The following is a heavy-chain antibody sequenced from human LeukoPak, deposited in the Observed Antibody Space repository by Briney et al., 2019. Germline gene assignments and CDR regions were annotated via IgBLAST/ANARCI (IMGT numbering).Heavy chain of an antibody. V-gene: IGHV3-23*01. CDR3: AKDRDYGDYWGSGSRSFSFDY. CDR1: VFTFSSYS. Sequence: GGSLRLSCAASVFTFSSYSMSWVRQAPGKGLEWVSGISGSGGSTYYADSVKGRLTISRDNSKNTLDLQMNSLRAEDTAVYYCAKDRDYGDYWGSGSRSFSFDYWGQGTPVTVSS. J-gene: IGHJ4*02. CDR2: ISGSGGST. D-gene: IGHD4-17*01.